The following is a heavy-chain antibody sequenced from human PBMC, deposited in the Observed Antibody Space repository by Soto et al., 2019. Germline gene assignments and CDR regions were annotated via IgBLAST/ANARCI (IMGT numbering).Heavy chain of an antibody. J-gene: IGHJ5*02. CDR3: ARGKWLDNT. CDR2: ISHSGST. CDR1: GESFSGYY. Sequence: PSGPLSLPCAVYGESFSGYYWTWTRQPPGKGLEWIGEISHSGSTTYNPSLKSRVTISVDTPKNQFSLKLNSVTAADTAVYYCARGKWLDNTWGRGTLVTVSS. V-gene: IGHV4-34*01. D-gene: IGHD6-19*01.